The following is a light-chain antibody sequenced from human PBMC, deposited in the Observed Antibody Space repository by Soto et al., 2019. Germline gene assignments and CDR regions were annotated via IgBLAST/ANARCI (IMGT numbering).Light chain of an antibody. CDR1: QSIGSY. Sequence: EIVLTQSPVTLSLSLGERVTHSCRASQSIGSYLGWLQQKPGQAPRLLIYDASKRATGIPGRFSGSGSGTDFTLTISSLEPEDFAVYYCHQRRNSITFGQGTRLEIK. CDR2: DAS. CDR3: HQRRNSIT. V-gene: IGKV3-11*01. J-gene: IGKJ5*01.